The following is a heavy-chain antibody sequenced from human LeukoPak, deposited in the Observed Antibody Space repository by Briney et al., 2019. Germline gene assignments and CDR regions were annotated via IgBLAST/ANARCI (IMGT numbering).Heavy chain of an antibody. CDR3: ARDYRGYDILTGYSYYYYMDV. CDR2: MNPNSGNT. J-gene: IGHJ6*03. D-gene: IGHD3-9*01. Sequence: ASVKVSCKASGYTFTSYDINWVRQATGQGLEWMGWMNPNSGNTGYAQKFQGRVTMTRNTSISTAYMELSSLRSEDTAVYYCARDYRGYDILTGYSYYYYMDVWGKGTTVTVSS. CDR1: GYTFTSYD. V-gene: IGHV1-8*01.